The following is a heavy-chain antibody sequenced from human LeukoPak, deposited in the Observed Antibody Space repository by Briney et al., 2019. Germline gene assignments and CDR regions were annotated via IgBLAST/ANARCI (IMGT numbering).Heavy chain of an antibody. J-gene: IGHJ4*02. Sequence: GGSLRLSCAASGFTFSDHYMSWIRQTPGEGLEWVSISNRGYSTYYADSVKGRFTISRDNAKNSLYLEMQSLRAEDTAVYYCARNKRRFDQWGQGTVVTVSS. D-gene: IGHD1/OR15-1a*01. CDR2: ISNRGYST. CDR3: ARNKRRFDQ. V-gene: IGHV3-11*01. CDR1: GFTFSDHY.